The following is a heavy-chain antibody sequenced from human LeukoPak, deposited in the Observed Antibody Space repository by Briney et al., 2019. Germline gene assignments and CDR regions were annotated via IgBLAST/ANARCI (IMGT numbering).Heavy chain of an antibody. V-gene: IGHV4-59*01. D-gene: IGHD4-17*01. J-gene: IGHJ4*02. CDR2: IYYSGST. CDR3: ARAVGDYGDYYFDY. Sequence: SETLSLTCTVSGGSISSYYWSWFRQPPGKGLEWIWYIYYSGSTNYNPSLKSRVTISVDTSKNQFSLKLSSVTAADTAVYYCARAVGDYGDYYFDYWGQGTLVTVSS. CDR1: GGSISSYY.